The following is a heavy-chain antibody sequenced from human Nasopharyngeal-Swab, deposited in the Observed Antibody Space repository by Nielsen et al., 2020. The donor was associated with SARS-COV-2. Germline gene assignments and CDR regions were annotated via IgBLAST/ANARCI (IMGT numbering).Heavy chain of an antibody. V-gene: IGHV2-70*12. CDR3: VHAGDSSSVRFDP. D-gene: IGHD6-13*01. CDR1: GFSLSTSGMC. Sequence: SGPTLVKPTQTLTLTCTFSGFSLSTSGMCVSWIRQPPGKALEWLARIDWDDDKYYSTSLRTRLTISKDTSKNQVVLTMTNMDPVDTGTYYCVHAGDSSSVRFDPWGQGTLVTVSS. J-gene: IGHJ5*02. CDR2: IDWDDDK.